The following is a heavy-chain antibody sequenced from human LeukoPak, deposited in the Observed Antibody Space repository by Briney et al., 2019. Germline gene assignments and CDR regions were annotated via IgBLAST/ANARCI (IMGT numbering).Heavy chain of an antibody. J-gene: IGHJ4*02. D-gene: IGHD3-3*01. V-gene: IGHV3-23*01. CDR1: GFTFSSYA. CDR3: AKDEHEYYDFWSGFYY. CDR2: ISGSGGST. Sequence: GGSLRLSCAASGFTFSSYAMSWVRQAPGKGLEWVSAISGSGGSTYYADSVKGRFTISRDNSKNTLYLQMNSLRAEDTAVYYCAKDEHEYYDFWSGFYYWGQGTLVTVSS.